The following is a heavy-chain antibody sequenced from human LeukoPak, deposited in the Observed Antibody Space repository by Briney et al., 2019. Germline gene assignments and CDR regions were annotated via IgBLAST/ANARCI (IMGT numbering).Heavy chain of an antibody. CDR2: ISYSGST. D-gene: IGHD2-2*01. CDR1: GGSISSSSDY. J-gene: IGHJ5*02. Sequence: SETLSLTCTVSGGSISSSSDYWGWIRQPPGKGLEWIGTISYSGSTYYNPSLKSRLTISVDTSKNQFSLRLRSVTAADTAVYYCARMGCSSTSCYYWFDPWGQGTLVTVSS. CDR3: ARMGCSSTSCYYWFDP. V-gene: IGHV4-39*01.